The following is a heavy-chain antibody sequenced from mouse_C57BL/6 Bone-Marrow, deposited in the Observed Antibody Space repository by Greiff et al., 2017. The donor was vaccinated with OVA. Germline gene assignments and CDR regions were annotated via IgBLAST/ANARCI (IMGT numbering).Heavy chain of an antibody. CDR1: GFNIKDYY. V-gene: IGHV14-1*01. J-gene: IGHJ2*01. Sequence: DVQLQESGAELVRPGASVKLSCTASGFNIKDYYMHWVKQRPEQGLEWIGRIDPEDGDTEYAPKFQGKAIMTADTSSNTAYLQLSSLTSEDTAVYYCTTSPYYFDYWGQGTTLTVSS. CDR3: TTSPYYFDY. CDR2: IDPEDGDT.